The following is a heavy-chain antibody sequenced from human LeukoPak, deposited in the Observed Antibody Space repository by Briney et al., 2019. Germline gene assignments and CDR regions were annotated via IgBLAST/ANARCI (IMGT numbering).Heavy chain of an antibody. D-gene: IGHD4-17*01. V-gene: IGHV4-59*01. CDR3: ARDHYGDYDY. CDR1: GGSISSYY. J-gene: IGHJ4*02. Sequence: SETLSLTCTVSGGSISSYYWSWIRQPPGKGLEWIGYIYYSGSTNYNPSLKSRVTISVDTSKNQFSLKLSSVTAADTAVYYCARDHYGDYDYWGQGTLVTVSS. CDR2: IYYSGST.